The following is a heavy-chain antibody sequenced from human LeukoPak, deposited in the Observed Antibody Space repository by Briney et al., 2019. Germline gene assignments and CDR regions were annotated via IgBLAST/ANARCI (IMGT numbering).Heavy chain of an antibody. CDR2: IYYSGTT. CDR3: ARGYGRGGALGY. CDR1: GGSISNYY. D-gene: IGHD5-18*01. V-gene: IGHV4-59*01. Sequence: SETLSLTCIVSGGSISNYYWSWIRQPPGKGLESIGYIYYSGTTNYNPSLKSRVTISVDTSRNQFSLKLSSVTAAATPVYYCARGYGRGGALGYWGQGTLVTVSS. J-gene: IGHJ4*02.